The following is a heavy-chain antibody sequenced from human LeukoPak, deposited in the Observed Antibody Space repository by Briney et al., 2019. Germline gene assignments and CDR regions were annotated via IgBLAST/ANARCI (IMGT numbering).Heavy chain of an antibody. V-gene: IGHV3-74*01. CDR1: GFTFSSYW. CDR3: TRDSGADRRYFDL. D-gene: IGHD7-27*01. Sequence: GGSLRLSCAASGFTFSSYWMSWVRQAPGKGLVWVSRIDGDGATTSYEDSVKGRFTISRDNANNMVYLEMNSLRVEDTAVYYCTRDSGADRRYFDLWGRGTLVTVSS. CDR2: IDGDGATT. J-gene: IGHJ2*01.